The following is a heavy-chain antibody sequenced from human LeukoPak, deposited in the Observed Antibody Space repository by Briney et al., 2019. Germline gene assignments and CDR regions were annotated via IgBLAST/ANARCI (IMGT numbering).Heavy chain of an antibody. CDR1: GFTFSDYY. J-gene: IGHJ6*03. V-gene: IGHV3-11*04. CDR2: ISSSGSTI. Sequence: GGSLRLSCAASGFTFSDYYMSWIRQAPGKGLEWVSYISSSGSTIYYADSVKGRFTISRDNARNSLYLQMNSLRAEDTAVYYCASQQSFHYYYMDVWGKGTTVTVSS. D-gene: IGHD2/OR15-2a*01. CDR3: ASQQSFHYYYMDV.